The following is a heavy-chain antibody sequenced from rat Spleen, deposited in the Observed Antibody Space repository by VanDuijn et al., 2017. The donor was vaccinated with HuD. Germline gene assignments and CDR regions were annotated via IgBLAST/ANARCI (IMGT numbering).Heavy chain of an antibody. CDR2: ISYGDSSGHSGT. CDR1: GFTFSDYG. D-gene: IGHD2-1*01. J-gene: IGHJ3*01. V-gene: IGHV5-20*01. CDR3: ITEHTYRFAY. Sequence: EVQLVESDGGLVQPGRSLKLSCAASGFTFSDYGVAWVRQAPTTGLEWVATISYGDSSGHSGTYYRDSVRGRFTISRDNAKSILYLQMDSLRSEDTATFYCITEHTYRFAYWGQGTLVTVSS.